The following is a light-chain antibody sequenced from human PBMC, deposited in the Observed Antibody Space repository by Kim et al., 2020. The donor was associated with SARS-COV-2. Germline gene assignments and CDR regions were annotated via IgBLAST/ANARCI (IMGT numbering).Light chain of an antibody. Sequence: DIQMTQSPSSLSASVGDRVTITCQASQDIGNFLNWHQQKPGKAPKLLIYDASTLETGVPSRFSGSGSGTDFTFTISSLQPEDIGTYYCQQYDNLATFGPGTKVDIK. CDR2: DAS. J-gene: IGKJ3*01. V-gene: IGKV1-33*01. CDR1: QDIGNF. CDR3: QQYDNLAT.